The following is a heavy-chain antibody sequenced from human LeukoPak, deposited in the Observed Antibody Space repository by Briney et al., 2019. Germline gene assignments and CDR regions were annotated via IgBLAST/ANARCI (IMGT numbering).Heavy chain of an antibody. CDR1: GYSISSGYY. V-gene: IGHV4-38-2*02. D-gene: IGHD6-13*01. CDR2: IYHSGST. Sequence: PSETLSLTCTVSGYSISSGYYWGWIRQPPGKGLEWIGSIYHSGSTYYNPSLKSRVTISVDTSKNQFSLKLSSVTAADTAVYYCARERQQGWFDPWGQGTLVTVSS. CDR3: ARERQQGWFDP. J-gene: IGHJ5*02.